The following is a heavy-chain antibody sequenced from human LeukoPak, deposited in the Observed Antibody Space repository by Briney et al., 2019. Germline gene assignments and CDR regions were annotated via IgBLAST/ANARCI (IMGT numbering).Heavy chain of an antibody. CDR3: ASQKARDPDY. Sequence: SETLSLTCTVSGGSISSGSYYWSWIRQPAGKGLEWIGRIYTSGSTNYNPSLKSRVTITVDTSKNQFSLKLSSVTAADTAVYYCASQKARDPDYWGQGTLVTVSS. J-gene: IGHJ4*02. CDR2: IYTSGST. CDR1: GGSISSGSYY. V-gene: IGHV4-61*02.